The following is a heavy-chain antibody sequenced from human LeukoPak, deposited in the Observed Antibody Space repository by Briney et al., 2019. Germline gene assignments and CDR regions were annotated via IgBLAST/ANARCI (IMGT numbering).Heavy chain of an antibody. Sequence: PSGTLSLTCAVSGGSISSSNWWSWVRQPPGKGLEWIGEIYHSGSTNYNPSLKSRVTISVDKSKNQFSLKLSSVTAADTAVYYCARQIIAVAASADLWGRGTLVTVSS. CDR1: GGSISSSNW. J-gene: IGHJ2*01. D-gene: IGHD6-19*01. CDR3: ARQIIAVAASADL. CDR2: IYHSGST. V-gene: IGHV4-4*02.